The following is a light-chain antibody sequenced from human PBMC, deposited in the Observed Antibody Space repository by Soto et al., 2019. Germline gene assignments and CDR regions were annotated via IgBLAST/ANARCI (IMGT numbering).Light chain of an antibody. CDR1: QSISIY. CDR3: QQYGSSGT. Sequence: EIVLTQSPATLSLSPGERATLSCRASQSISIYLAWYQQNPGQAPRLLIYDASTRATGNPARFSGSGSGTDFTLTISRLEHEDFAVYYCQQYGSSGTFGQGTKVDIK. V-gene: IGKV3-20*01. J-gene: IGKJ1*01. CDR2: DAS.